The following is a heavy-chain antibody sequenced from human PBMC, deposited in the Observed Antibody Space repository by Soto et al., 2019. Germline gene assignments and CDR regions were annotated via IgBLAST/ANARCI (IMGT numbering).Heavy chain of an antibody. Sequence: QVQLVQSGAEVKKPGSSVKVSCKASGGTFNYYALSWVRQASGQGLEWMGGIIPIFETTNYAQKFQGRVTITADESTSTAYMELSSLRSEDTAVYYCARGHQAHYYDNTGYYFDYWGQGTLVAVSS. D-gene: IGHD3-22*01. CDR1: GGTFNYYA. J-gene: IGHJ4*02. CDR3: ARGHQAHYYDNTGYYFDY. CDR2: IIPIFETT. V-gene: IGHV1-69*01.